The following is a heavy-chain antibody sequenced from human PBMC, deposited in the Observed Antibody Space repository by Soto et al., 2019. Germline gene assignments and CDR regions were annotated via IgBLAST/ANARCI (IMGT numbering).Heavy chain of an antibody. CDR3: ARDNGGNSYRFDP. CDR2: IWYDGSNK. V-gene: IGHV3-33*01. CDR1: GFTFSSYG. J-gene: IGHJ5*02. D-gene: IGHD2-21*01. Sequence: QVQLVESGGGVVQPGRSLRLSCAASGFTFSSYGMHWVRQAPGKGLEWVAIIWYDGSNKYYADSVKGRFTISRDNSKNTLYLEMNSLRVEDTALYYCARDNGGNSYRFDPWGQGTLVTVSS.